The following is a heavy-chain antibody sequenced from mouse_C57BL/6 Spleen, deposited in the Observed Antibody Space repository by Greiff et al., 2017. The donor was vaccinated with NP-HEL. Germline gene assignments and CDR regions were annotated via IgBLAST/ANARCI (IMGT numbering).Heavy chain of an antibody. Sequence: QVQLQQPGAELVMPGASVKLSCKASGYTFTSYWMHWVKQRPGQGLEWIGEIDPSDSYTNYNQKFKGKSTLTVDKSSSTAYMQLSSLTSEDSAVYYFASYYGSSYNWYFDVWGTGTTVTVSS. CDR2: IDPSDSYT. J-gene: IGHJ1*03. D-gene: IGHD1-1*01. CDR3: ASYYGSSYNWYFDV. CDR1: GYTFTSYW. V-gene: IGHV1-69*01.